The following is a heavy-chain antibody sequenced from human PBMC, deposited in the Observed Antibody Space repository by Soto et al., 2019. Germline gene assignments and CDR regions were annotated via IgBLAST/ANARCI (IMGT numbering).Heavy chain of an antibody. D-gene: IGHD3-10*01. Sequence: QVQLVQSGAEVKKPGASVRVSCKASGYTFTDYYMHWVRQAPGQGLEWMGWINPNSGGTKYAQKFQGWVTMTRDTSISTAYMELNRLRSYDTAVYYCARDETTPYTSGSYYYYGMDVWGQGTTVTVSS. V-gene: IGHV1-2*04. CDR1: GYTFTDYY. CDR3: ARDETTPYTSGSYYYYGMDV. J-gene: IGHJ6*02. CDR2: INPNSGGT.